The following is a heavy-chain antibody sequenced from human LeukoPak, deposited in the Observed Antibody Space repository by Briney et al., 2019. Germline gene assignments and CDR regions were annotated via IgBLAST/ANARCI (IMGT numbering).Heavy chain of an antibody. V-gene: IGHV3-23*01. J-gene: IGHJ4*02. Sequence: GGSLRLSCAASGFTFSSYAMSWVRQAPGKGLEWVSAISGSGGSTHYADSVKGRFTISRANSKNTLYLQMNSLRAEDTAVYYCAKMGDVVVPAAFDYWGQGTLVTVSS. CDR2: ISGSGGST. CDR1: GFTFSSYA. CDR3: AKMGDVVVPAAFDY. D-gene: IGHD2-2*01.